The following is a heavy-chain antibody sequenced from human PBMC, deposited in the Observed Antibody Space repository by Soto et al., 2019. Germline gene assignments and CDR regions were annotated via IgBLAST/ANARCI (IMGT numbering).Heavy chain of an antibody. J-gene: IGHJ4*02. CDR1: GFTFSSYG. V-gene: IGHV3-33*01. CDR3: ARGSSGRYVYYFDY. Sequence: GSLRLSCAASGFTFSSYGMHWVRQAPGKGLEWVAVIWYDGSNKYYADSVKGRFTISRDNSKNTLYLQMNSLRAEDTAVYYCARGSSGRYVYYFDYWGQGTLVTVSS. CDR2: IWYDGSNK. D-gene: IGHD6-19*01.